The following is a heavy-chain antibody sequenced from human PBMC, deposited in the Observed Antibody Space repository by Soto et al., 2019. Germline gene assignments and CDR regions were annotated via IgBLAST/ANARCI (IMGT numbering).Heavy chain of an antibody. J-gene: IGHJ4*02. CDR1: GYTFNSYD. D-gene: IGHD3-9*01. Sequence: XSVKGSCKASGYTFNSYDINWGRQATVQGLEWMGWMNPNSGNTGYAQKFQGRVTMTRNTSISTAYMELSSLRSEDTAVYYCARGRKFFDWLLYGGYYFDYWGQGTLVTVSS. CDR3: ARGRKFFDWLLYGGYYFDY. CDR2: MNPNSGNT. V-gene: IGHV1-8*01.